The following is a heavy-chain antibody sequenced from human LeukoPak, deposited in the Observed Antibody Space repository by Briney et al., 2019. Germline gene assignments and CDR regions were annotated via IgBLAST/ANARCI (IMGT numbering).Heavy chain of an antibody. CDR1: GGSISSYY. J-gene: IGHJ6*03. Sequence: SETLSLTCTVSGGSISSYYWSWIRQPPGKGLEWIGYIYYSGSTNYNPSLKSRVTISVDTSKNQFSLKLSSVTAADTAVYYCARGVRYFDWNYYYYYYYMDVWGKGTTVTISS. V-gene: IGHV4-59*01. CDR2: IYYSGST. D-gene: IGHD3-9*01. CDR3: ARGVRYFDWNYYYYYYYMDV.